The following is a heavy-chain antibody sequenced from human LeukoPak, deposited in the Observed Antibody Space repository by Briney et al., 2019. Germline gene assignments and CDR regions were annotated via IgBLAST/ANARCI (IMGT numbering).Heavy chain of an antibody. CDR1: GYTFTGYY. Sequence: GASVKVSCKASGYTFTGYYMHWVRQAPGQGLEWMGWINPNSGGTNYAQKFQGRVTMTRDTSISTAYMELSRLRSEDTAVYYCARGDYDILTGYYSGPHGSEYFQHWGQGTLVTVSS. J-gene: IGHJ1*01. V-gene: IGHV1-2*02. CDR3: ARGDYDILTGYYSGPHGSEYFQH. CDR2: INPNSGGT. D-gene: IGHD3-9*01.